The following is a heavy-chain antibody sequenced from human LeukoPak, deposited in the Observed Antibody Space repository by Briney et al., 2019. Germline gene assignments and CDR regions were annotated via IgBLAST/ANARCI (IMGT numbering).Heavy chain of an antibody. CDR1: GYTFTSYD. V-gene: IGHV1-8*01. CDR3: ARGPGYSYGYNYYYYGMDV. D-gene: IGHD5-18*01. Sequence: ASVKVSCKASGYTFTSYDINWVRQATGQGLEWMGWMNPNSGNTGYAQKFQGRVTMTRNTPISTAYMELSSLRSEDTAVYYCARGPGYSYGYNYYYYGMDVWGQGTTVTVSS. CDR2: MNPNSGNT. J-gene: IGHJ6*02.